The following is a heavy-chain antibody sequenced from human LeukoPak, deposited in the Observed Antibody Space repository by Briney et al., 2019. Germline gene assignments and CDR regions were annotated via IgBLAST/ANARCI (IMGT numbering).Heavy chain of an antibody. V-gene: IGHV4-34*01. CDR1: GGSFSGYY. J-gene: IGHJ5*02. CDR3: ARSALLWFGESNWFDP. D-gene: IGHD3-10*01. CDR2: INHSGST. Sequence: TPSETLSLTCAVYGGSFSGYYWSWIRQPPGKGLEWIGEINHSGSTNYNPSLKSRVTISVDTSKNQFSLKLSSVTAADTAVYYCARSALLWFGESNWFDPWGQGTLVTVSS.